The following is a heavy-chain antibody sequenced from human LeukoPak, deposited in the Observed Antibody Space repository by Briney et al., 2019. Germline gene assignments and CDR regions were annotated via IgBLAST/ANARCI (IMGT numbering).Heavy chain of an antibody. CDR1: GFTLSSYS. J-gene: IGHJ5*02. CDR2: ISSRDSYI. CDR3: ARDYAEGYCSSTSCYGAGGYNWFDP. Sequence: GGSLRLSCAASGFTLSSYSMNWVRQAPGKGLEWVSSISSRDSYIYYADSVKGRFTISRDNAKNSLYLQMNSLRAEDTAVYYCARDYAEGYCSSTSCYGAGGYNWFDPWGQGTLVTVSS. D-gene: IGHD2-2*01. V-gene: IGHV3-21*01.